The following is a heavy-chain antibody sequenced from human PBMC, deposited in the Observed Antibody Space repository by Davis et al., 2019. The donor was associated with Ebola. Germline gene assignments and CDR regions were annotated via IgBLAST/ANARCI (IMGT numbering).Heavy chain of an antibody. J-gene: IGHJ4*02. CDR3: VRDMGVVTAAINY. D-gene: IGHD2-2*02. V-gene: IGHV3-53*05. CDR1: GFTVSSNY. CDR2: IYTGEST. Sequence: PGGSLRLSCAASGFTVSSNYMTWVRQAPGKGLEWVSIIYTGESTHHAVSVRGRFTISRDYAKNSLYLQMNSLRPEDTALYYCVRDMGVVTAAINYWGQGALVTVSS.